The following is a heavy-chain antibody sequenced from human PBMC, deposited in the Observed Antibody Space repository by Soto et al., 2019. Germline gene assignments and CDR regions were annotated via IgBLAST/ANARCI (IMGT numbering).Heavy chain of an antibody. J-gene: IGHJ4*02. D-gene: IGHD3-22*01. CDR3: ARMNYYDTSGYPFDY. CDR1: GGSISSYC. V-gene: IGHV4-59*01. CDR2: IYFRGTT. Sequence: SETLSLTCTVSGGSISSYCWSWIRQPPGKGLEWIGYIYFRGTTNYNPSLKSRVTMSADTSKNQFSLKLNSVTAADTAVYYCARMNYYDTSGYPFDYWGQGMMVTVSS.